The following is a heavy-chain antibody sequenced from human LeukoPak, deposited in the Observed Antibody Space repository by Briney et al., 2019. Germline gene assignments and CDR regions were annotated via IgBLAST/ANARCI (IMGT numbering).Heavy chain of an antibody. CDR2: VYYSGST. V-gene: IGHV4-59*08. CDR1: GGSISSYY. CDR3: ARRHSSGWDFDY. J-gene: IGHJ4*02. Sequence: SETLSLTCTVSGGSISSYYWSWIRQPPGKGLEWIGYVYYSGSTNYNPSLKSRVTISVDTSKNQFSPKLSSVTAADTAVYYCARRHSSGWDFDYWGQGTLVTVSS. D-gene: IGHD6-19*01.